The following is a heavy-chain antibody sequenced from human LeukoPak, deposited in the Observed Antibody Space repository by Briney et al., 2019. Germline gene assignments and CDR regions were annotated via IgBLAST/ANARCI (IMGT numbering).Heavy chain of an antibody. V-gene: IGHV3-53*01. D-gene: IGHD2-2*02. J-gene: IGHJ5*02. CDR1: EFTVSSNY. CDR2: IYSGGST. CDR3: ARDRDNLYRNWFDP. Sequence: GGSLRLSCAASEFTVSSNYMSWVRQAPGKGLEWVSVIYSGGSTYYADSVKGRFTISRHNSKNTLYLQMNSLRAEDTAVYYCARDRDNLYRNWFDPWGQGTLVTVSS.